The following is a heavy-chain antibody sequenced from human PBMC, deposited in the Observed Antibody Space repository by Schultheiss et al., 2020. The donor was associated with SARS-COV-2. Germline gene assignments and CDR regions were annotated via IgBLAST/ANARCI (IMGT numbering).Heavy chain of an antibody. J-gene: IGHJ6*02. Sequence: SETLSLTCTVSGGSISSGGYYWTWIRQHPGKGLEWIGYMYYSGSTYYNPSLKSLITISVDTSKNQFSLKLSSVTAADTAVYYCARDCHSLYGSADVWGQGTTVTVSS. V-gene: IGHV4-31*01. D-gene: IGHD3-10*01. CDR1: GGSISSGGYY. CDR2: MYYSGST. CDR3: ARDCHSLYGSADV.